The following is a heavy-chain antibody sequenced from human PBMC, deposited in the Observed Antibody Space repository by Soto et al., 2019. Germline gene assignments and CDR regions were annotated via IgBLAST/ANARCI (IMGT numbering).Heavy chain of an antibody. CDR1: DYIFTTYG. Sequence: QMQLVQSGAEVKKPGASVTVSCKASDYIFTTYGISWVRQAPGQGLEWMGWVSPYSNIINYAQKFQGRVTITTETSTSTVYMELRSLRSDDTAMYYCARNGERDLGLNYYFYYGMDVWGQGTSVTVSS. J-gene: IGHJ6*02. CDR2: VSPYSNII. V-gene: IGHV1-18*01. CDR3: ARNGERDLGLNYYFYYGMDV. D-gene: IGHD3-10*01.